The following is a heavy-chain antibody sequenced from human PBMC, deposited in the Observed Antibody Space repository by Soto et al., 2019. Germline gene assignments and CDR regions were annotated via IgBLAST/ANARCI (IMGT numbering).Heavy chain of an antibody. Sequence: ETLRDPCTVSAGTTSTFSYYWGWIRQHPGKGLEWIGSLYYSGSNYYNPSLKSRVAISVDTSKNQFSLKLSSATAADTAVYYCARHFYDPELLPYYFDSWSRQAWS. V-gene: IGHV4-39*01. CDR2: LYYSGSN. CDR3: ARHFYDPELLPYYFDS. CDR1: AGTTSTFSYY. D-gene: IGHD3-22*01. J-gene: IGHJ4*02.